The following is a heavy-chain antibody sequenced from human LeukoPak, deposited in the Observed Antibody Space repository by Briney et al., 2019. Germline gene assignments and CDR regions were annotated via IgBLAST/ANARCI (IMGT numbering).Heavy chain of an antibody. CDR2: IYNSEST. Sequence: SETLSLTCSVSGGSIRNYYWSCIRQPPGEGVEWIGYIYNSESTNYNPSLKSRVTISVDTSKNQFSLKLSSVTAADTAVYYCARHGGGYSFDYWGQGTLVTVSS. D-gene: IGHD5-24*01. J-gene: IGHJ4*02. CDR1: GGSIRNYY. V-gene: IGHV4-59*08. CDR3: ARHGGGYSFDY.